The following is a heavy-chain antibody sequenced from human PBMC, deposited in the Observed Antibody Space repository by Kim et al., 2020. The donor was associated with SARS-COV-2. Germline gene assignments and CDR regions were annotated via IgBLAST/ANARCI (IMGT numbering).Heavy chain of an antibody. CDR1: GGSFSGYY. J-gene: IGHJ2*01. Sequence: SETLSLTCAVYGGSFSGYYWSWIRQPPGKGLEWIGEINHSGSTNYNPSLKSRVTISVDTSKNQFSLKLSSVTAADTAVYYCARGHYRTTVTTKARYFDLWGRGTLVTVSS. CDR2: INHSGST. CDR3: ARGHYRTTVTTKARYFDL. V-gene: IGHV4-34*01. D-gene: IGHD4-17*01.